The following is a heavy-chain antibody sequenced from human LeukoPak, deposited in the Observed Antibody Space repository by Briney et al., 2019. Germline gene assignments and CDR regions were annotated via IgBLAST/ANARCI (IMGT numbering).Heavy chain of an antibody. D-gene: IGHD5-12*01. V-gene: IGHV4-59*01. CDR2: IYYSGST. Sequence: SETLSLTCTVSGGSISSYYWSWIRQPPGKGLEWIGYIYYSGSTNYNPSLKSRVTISVDTSKNQFSLKLSSVTAADTAVYYCARGGASDYVFVGLWFDSWGQGTLVTVSS. CDR3: ARGGASDYVFVGLWFDS. CDR1: GGSISSYY. J-gene: IGHJ5*01.